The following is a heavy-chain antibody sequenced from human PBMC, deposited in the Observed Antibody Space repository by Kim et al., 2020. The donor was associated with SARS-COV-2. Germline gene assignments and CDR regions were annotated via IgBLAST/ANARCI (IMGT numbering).Heavy chain of an antibody. Sequence: GGSLRLSCAASGFTFSSYGMSWVRQAPGKGLEWVANIKHDESKKYYADSVKGRFTISRDNSKNTLYLQMNSLRAEDTAVYYCAREYDDYLGDFDYCDHG. D-gene: IGHD4-17*01. CDR2: IKHDESKK. CDR3: AREYDDYLGDFDY. V-gene: IGHV3-7*01. CDR1: GFTFSSYG. J-gene: IGHJ4*03.